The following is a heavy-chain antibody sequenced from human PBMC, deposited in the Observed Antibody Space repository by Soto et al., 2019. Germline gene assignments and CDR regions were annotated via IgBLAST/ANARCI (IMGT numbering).Heavy chain of an antibody. CDR1: GYTLTTYA. V-gene: IGHV1-3*04. Sequence: ASVKVFCKASGYTLTTYAIQWVRQAPGQRLEWMGWINTDNGNTKSSQKFQGRVTITRDTSASTAYMELSSLRSEDTAVYYCAREVHGSGSYCIYYAMDVWGQGTTVTVSS. D-gene: IGHD3-10*01. J-gene: IGHJ6*02. CDR2: INTDNGNT. CDR3: AREVHGSGSYCIYYAMDV.